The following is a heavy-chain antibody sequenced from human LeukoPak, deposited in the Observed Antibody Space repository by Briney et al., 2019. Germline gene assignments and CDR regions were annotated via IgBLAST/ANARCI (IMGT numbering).Heavy chain of an antibody. V-gene: IGHV4-30-4*07. Sequence: SPSETLSLTCAVSGGSIRSGDYLWRWIRQPPGKGPEWIVYIYYSGTTYSNPSLKSRFTISVDTSKNQFSLRLSSVTAADTAVYYCARGTTMIVDVIDIWGQGTMVTVSS. CDR3: ARGTTMIVDVIDI. D-gene: IGHD3-22*01. J-gene: IGHJ3*02. CDR1: GGSIRSGDYL. CDR2: IYYSGTT.